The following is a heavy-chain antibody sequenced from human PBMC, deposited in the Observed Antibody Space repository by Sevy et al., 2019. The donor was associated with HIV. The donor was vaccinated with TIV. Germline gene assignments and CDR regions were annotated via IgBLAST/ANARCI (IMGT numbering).Heavy chain of an antibody. Sequence: GGSLRLSCAASGFTFSSYGMHWVRQAPGKGLEWVAVISYDGSNKYYADSVKGRFTISRDNSKNTLYLQMNSLRAEDTAVYYCAKAPIERRTYSGPGDYWGQGTLVTVSS. D-gene: IGHD5-12*01. CDR2: ISYDGSNK. CDR1: GFTFSSYG. J-gene: IGHJ4*02. V-gene: IGHV3-30*18. CDR3: AKAPIERRTYSGPGDY.